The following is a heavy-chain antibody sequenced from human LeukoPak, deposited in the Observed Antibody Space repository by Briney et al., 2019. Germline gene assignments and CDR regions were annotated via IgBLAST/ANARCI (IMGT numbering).Heavy chain of an antibody. CDR2: IYSVGST. CDR1: GFSVSNDY. Sequence: PGGSLRLSCVVSGFSVSNDYVSWVRQAPGKGLEWVSVIYSVGSTYYADSVKGRFTISRDNPKNTLYLQMNSLRAEDTAVYYCARDRGYDSSGYGRPINWFDPWGQGTLVTVSS. D-gene: IGHD3-22*01. V-gene: IGHV3-53*01. CDR3: ARDRGYDSSGYGRPINWFDP. J-gene: IGHJ5*02.